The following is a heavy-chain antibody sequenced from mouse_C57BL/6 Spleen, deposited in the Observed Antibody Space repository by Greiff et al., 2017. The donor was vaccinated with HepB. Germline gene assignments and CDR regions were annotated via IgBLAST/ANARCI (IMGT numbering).Heavy chain of an antibody. CDR1: GYAFSSYW. V-gene: IGHV1-80*01. CDR3: ARKGNYGSSHWYFDV. CDR2: IYPGDGDT. Sequence: QVQLQQSGAELVKPGASVKISCKASGYAFSSYWMNWVKQRPGKGLEWIGQIYPGDGDTNYNGKFKGKATLTADKSSSTAYMQLSSLTSEDSAVYFCARKGNYGSSHWYFDVWGTGTTVTVSS. D-gene: IGHD1-1*01. J-gene: IGHJ1*03.